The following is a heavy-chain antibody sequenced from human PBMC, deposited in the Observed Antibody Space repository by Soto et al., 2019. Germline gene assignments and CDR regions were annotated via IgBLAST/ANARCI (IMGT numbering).Heavy chain of an antibody. J-gene: IGHJ4*02. CDR2: IHYSGST. V-gene: IGHV4-39*01. CDR3: AAHDSGGYYAEY. D-gene: IGHD3-22*01. Sequence: QLQLQESGPGLVKPSETLSLTCTVSGDSVTISDYYWGWIRQPPGKGLEWIGSIHYSGSTYYNPSLKGRVTISGDTSKKQLSLKLASVTAADAVVYYCAAHDSGGYYAEYWGQGTLVTVSA. CDR1: GDSVTISDYY.